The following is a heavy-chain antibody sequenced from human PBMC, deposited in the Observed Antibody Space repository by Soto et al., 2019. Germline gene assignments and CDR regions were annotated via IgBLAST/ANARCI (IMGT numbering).Heavy chain of an antibody. J-gene: IGHJ6*02. D-gene: IGHD3-9*01. V-gene: IGHV3-33*01. Sequence: PVGSLRLSCAASGFTFSSYGMHWVRQAPGKGLEWVAVIWYDGGNKYYADSVKGRFTISRDNSKNTLYLQMNSLRAEDTAVYYCARDETDILTGYYTQNYYYYGRDVWGQGTTVTVSS. CDR1: GFTFSSYG. CDR3: ARDETDILTGYYTQNYYYYGRDV. CDR2: IWYDGGNK.